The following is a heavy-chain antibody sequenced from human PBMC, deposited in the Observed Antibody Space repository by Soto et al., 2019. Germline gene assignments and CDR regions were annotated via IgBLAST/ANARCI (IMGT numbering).Heavy chain of an antibody. CDR1: GFTFSSYA. Sequence: GGSLRLSCAASGFTFSSYAMHWVRQAPGKGLEGVSVISYDGSNKYYADSVKGRFTISRDNSKNTLYLQMNSLRAEDTAVYYCARGRSSGWRLRYYVDYWGQGTLVTVSS. CDR3: ARGRSSGWRLRYYVDY. D-gene: IGHD6-19*01. J-gene: IGHJ4*02. CDR2: ISYDGSNK. V-gene: IGHV3-30-3*01.